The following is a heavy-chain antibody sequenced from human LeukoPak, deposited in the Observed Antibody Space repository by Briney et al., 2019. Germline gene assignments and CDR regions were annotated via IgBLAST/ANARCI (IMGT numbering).Heavy chain of an antibody. V-gene: IGHV3-48*03. Sequence: GGSLRLSCAASGFTFSNYEMNWVRQAPGKGLEWVSFISSSGSHTFYADPVKGRFTISRDNSKNSLYLQMNSLRTEDTALYYCAKGTWGGIAVAGTNYMDVWGKGTTVTVSS. CDR1: GFTFSNYE. CDR2: ISSSGSHT. CDR3: AKGTWGGIAVAGTNYMDV. J-gene: IGHJ6*03. D-gene: IGHD6-19*01.